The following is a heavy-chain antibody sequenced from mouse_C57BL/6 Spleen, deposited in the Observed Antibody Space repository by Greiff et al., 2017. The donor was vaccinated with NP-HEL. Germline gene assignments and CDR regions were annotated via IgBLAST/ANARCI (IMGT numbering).Heavy chain of an antibody. J-gene: IGHJ2*01. CDR2: INPNNGGT. CDR3: ARSSNYVNVYFDY. V-gene: IGHV1-26*01. Sequence: EVQLQQSGPELVKPGASVKISCKASGYTFTDYYMNWVKQSHGKSLEWIGDINPNNGGTSYNQKLKGKATLTVDKSSSTAYMELRSLTSEDSAVYYCARSSNYVNVYFDYWGQGTTLTVSS. D-gene: IGHD2-5*01. CDR1: GYTFTDYY.